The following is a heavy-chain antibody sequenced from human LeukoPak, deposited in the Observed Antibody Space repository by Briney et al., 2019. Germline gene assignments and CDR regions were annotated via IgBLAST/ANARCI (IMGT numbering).Heavy chain of an antibody. CDR2: IWFGGSNQ. CDR1: GFTFSSYG. Sequence: GSLRLSCAASGFTFSSYGLHWFRQAPGKGLEWVAVIWFGGSNQFYADSVKGRFTISRDNSKNTLYLQMNSLRAEDTAVYYCARDHQYTYTNYGDYWGQGTLVTVSS. D-gene: IGHD4-11*01. J-gene: IGHJ4*02. V-gene: IGHV3-33*01. CDR3: ARDHQYTYTNYGDY.